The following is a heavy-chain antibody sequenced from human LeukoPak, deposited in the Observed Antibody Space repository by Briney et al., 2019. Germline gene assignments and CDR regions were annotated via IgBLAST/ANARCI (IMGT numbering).Heavy chain of an antibody. D-gene: IGHD5-24*01. CDR3: AKDLDGYNYFFDY. Sequence: GGSLRLSCAASGFTFSKFALNWVRQAPGKGLEWVSAISGTGGLTYYSDSVKGRFTISRDNSKNALYLQMNSLRAEDTAVYYCAKDLDGYNYFFDYWGQGTLVTVSS. CDR1: GFTFSKFA. CDR2: ISGTGGLT. V-gene: IGHV3-23*01. J-gene: IGHJ4*02.